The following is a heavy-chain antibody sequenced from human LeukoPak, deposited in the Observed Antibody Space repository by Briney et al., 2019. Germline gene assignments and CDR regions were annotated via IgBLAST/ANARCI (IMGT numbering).Heavy chain of an antibody. J-gene: IGHJ6*04. CDR2: ISSSDSTI. D-gene: IGHD3-10*02. CDR1: GFTFSSYE. Sequence: GGSLRLSCAASGFTFSSYEMNWVRQAPGKGLEWVSYISSSDSTIYYADSVKGRFTISRDNAKNSLYLQMNSLRAEDTAVYYCAELGITMIGGVWGKGTTVTISS. CDR3: AELGITMIGGV. V-gene: IGHV3-48*03.